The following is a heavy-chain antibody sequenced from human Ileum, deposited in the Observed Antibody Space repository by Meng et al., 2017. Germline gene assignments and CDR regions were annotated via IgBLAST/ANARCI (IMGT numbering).Heavy chain of an antibody. D-gene: IGHD7-27*01. J-gene: IGHJ4*02. CDR1: GGSVSTSDYQ. CDR3: ARDHWGSLDY. V-gene: IGHV4-61*08. CDR2: AGT. Sequence: QVHLQGSGPGLVRPSGTLSLICTVSGGSVSTSDYQWGWIRQPPGKGLEWIGYAGTNYNPSLKSRVTISVDTSKRQFSLKLTSVTAADTAVYYCARDHWGSLDYWGQGILVTVSS.